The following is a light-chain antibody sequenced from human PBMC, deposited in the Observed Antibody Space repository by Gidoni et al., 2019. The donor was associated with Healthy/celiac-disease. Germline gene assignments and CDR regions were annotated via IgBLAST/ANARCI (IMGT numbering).Light chain of an antibody. CDR3: QQYKSYST. J-gene: IGKJ1*01. CDR2: RAS. Sequence: DIQMTQSPSTLSASVGDSVTITCRASQTLGGFLAWYQQKPGKAPRLLIYRASGLQSGVPSRFSGSGSGTEFTLTISRLQPDDFATYYCQQYKSYSTFGQGTKVEV. V-gene: IGKV1-5*03. CDR1: QTLGGF.